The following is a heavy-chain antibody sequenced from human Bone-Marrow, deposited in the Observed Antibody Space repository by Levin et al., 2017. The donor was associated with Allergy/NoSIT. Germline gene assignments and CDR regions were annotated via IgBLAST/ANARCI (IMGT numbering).Heavy chain of an antibody. V-gene: IGHV3-53*01. CDR3: ARAYRATVPQTDY. Sequence: GSLRLSCRDPGFSGNNHYMNWVRQAPGKGLEWVSVIYTAGDTYYADSVKGRFTHPREHFTTTFYLQMNSLRVEDTAIYYCARAYRATVPQTDYWGLGTLVTVSS. D-gene: IGHD4-17*01. J-gene: IGHJ4*02. CDR1: GFSGNNHY. CDR2: IYTAGDT.